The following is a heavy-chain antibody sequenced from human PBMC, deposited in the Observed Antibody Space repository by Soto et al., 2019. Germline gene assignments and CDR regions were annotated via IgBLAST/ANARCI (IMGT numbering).Heavy chain of an antibody. Sequence: NPSETLSLTCTVSGGSISSSSYYWGWIRQPPGKGLEWIGSIYYSGSTYYNPSLKSRVTISVDTSKNQFSLKLSSVTAADTAVYYCAIVVVVAATLDWFDPWGQGTLVTVSS. D-gene: IGHD2-15*01. CDR3: AIVVVVAATLDWFDP. CDR1: GGSISSSSYY. V-gene: IGHV4-39*01. CDR2: IYYSGST. J-gene: IGHJ5*02.